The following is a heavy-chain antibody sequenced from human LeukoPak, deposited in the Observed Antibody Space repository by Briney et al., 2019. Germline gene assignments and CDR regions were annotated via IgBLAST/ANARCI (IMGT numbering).Heavy chain of an antibody. J-gene: IGHJ4*02. D-gene: IGHD6-13*01. CDR3: AKLLYASSWAPFDY. V-gene: IGHV3-53*01. Sequence: GGSLRLSCAASGFTFSTNYMTWVRQAPGKGLEWVSIIYSGGSTYYTDSVKGRFTISKDISKSTLYLQMTSLRAEDTAVYYCAKLLYASSWAPFDYWGQGTLVTVSS. CDR2: IYSGGST. CDR1: GFTFSTNY.